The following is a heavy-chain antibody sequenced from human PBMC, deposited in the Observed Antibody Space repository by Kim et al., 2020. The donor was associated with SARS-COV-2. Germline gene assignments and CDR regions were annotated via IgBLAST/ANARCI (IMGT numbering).Heavy chain of an antibody. J-gene: IGHJ3*02. Sequence: SPSFQGQVTISADKSISTAYLQWSSLKASDTAMYYCARRSSSGTPGAFDIWGQGTMVTVSS. CDR3: ARRSSSGTPGAFDI. D-gene: IGHD3-22*01. V-gene: IGHV5-51*01.